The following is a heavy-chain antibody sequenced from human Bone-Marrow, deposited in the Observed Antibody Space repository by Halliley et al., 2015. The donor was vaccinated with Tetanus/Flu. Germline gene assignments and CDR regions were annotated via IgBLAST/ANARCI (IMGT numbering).Heavy chain of an antibody. V-gene: IGHV5-51*01. D-gene: IGHD3-22*01. CDR3: ARRINYDTSGYYVDY. Sequence: GIIYPGDSDTRSSPSFQGQVPISADKSISTAYLQWSSLKASDTAMYYCARRINYDTSGYYVDYWGQGTLVTVSS. J-gene: IGHJ4*02. CDR2: IYPGDSDT.